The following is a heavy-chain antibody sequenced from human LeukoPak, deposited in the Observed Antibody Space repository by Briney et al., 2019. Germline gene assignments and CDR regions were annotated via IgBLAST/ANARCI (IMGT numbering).Heavy chain of an antibody. J-gene: IGHJ3*02. CDR2: FNPENGNT. CDR1: GYSFVGYG. D-gene: IGHD3-10*01. V-gene: IGHV1-18*01. CDR3: ARQGGRIKGAFDI. Sequence: GASVKVSCKASGYSFVGYGITWVRQAPGQGLEWMGWFNPENGNTNYAQKVQGRVTMTADTSTSTSYMELRSLRSDDTAVYYCARQGGRIKGAFDIWGQGTMVTVSS.